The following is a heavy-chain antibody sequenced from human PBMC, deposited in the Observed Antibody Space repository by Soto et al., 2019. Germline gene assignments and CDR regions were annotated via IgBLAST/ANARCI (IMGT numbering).Heavy chain of an antibody. CDR3: APDPEWPHSIPYGMDV. CDR2: IVVGSGNT. J-gene: IGHJ6*02. V-gene: IGHV1-58*01. Sequence: SVKVSCKASGFTFTSSAVQWVRQARGQRLEWIGWIVVGSGNTNYAQKFQERVTITRDMSTSTAYMELSSLRSEDTAVYYCAPDPEWPHSIPYGMDVWGQGTTVTVSS. D-gene: IGHD2-21*01. CDR1: GFTFTSSA.